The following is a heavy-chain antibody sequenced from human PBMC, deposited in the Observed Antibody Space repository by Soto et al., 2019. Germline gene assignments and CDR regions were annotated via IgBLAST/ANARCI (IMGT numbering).Heavy chain of an antibody. V-gene: IGHV1-69*02. Sequence: QVQLVQSGAEVKKPGSSVKVSCKASGGTFSSYPTTGVRQAPGQGLEWMGRIIPILGIANYAQKFQGRVTITADKSTSTAYMELSSLRSEDTAVYYCATLYGDSAMGWGQGTLVTVSS. CDR2: IIPILGIA. J-gene: IGHJ4*02. D-gene: IGHD4-17*01. CDR3: ATLYGDSAMG. CDR1: GGTFSSYP.